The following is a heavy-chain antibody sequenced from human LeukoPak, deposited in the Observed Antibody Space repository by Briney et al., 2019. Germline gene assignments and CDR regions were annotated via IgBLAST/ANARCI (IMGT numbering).Heavy chain of an antibody. CDR1: GYTFTSYA. V-gene: IGHV1-18*01. CDR2: ISAYNGNT. CDR3: ARGSIQLGTDY. J-gene: IGHJ4*02. Sequence: ASVKVSCKASGYTFTSYAMNWVRQAPGQGLEWMGWISAYNGNTNYAQKLQGRVTMTTDTPTSTAYMELRSLRSDDTAVYYCARGSIQLGTDYWGQGTLVTVSS. D-gene: IGHD5-18*01.